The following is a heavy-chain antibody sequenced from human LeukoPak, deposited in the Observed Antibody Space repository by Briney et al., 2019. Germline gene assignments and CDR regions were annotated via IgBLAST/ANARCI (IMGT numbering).Heavy chain of an antibody. D-gene: IGHD2-15*01. V-gene: IGHV1-8*01. J-gene: IGHJ5*02. CDR2: MNPNSGNT. CDR1: GYTFTSYD. CDR3: ARIVVAEHNWFDP. Sequence: ASVKVSCKASGYTFTSYDINWVRQATGQGLEWMGWMNPNSGNTGYAQKFQGRVTMTRNTSISTAYMELSSLRSEDTAVYYCARIVVAEHNWFDPWGQGTLVTVSS.